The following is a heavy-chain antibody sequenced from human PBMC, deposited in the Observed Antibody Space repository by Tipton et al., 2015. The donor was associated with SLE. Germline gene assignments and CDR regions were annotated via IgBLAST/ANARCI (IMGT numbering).Heavy chain of an antibody. CDR2: INHSGST. CDR1: GGSFSGYY. V-gene: IGHV4-34*01. CDR3: ARDKGGGSYVDY. Sequence: TLSLTCAVYGGSFSGYYWSRIRQPPGKGLEWIGEINHSGSTNYNPSLKSRVTISVDTSKNQFSLKLNSVTAADTAVYYCARDKGGGSYVDYWGQGTLVTVSS. D-gene: IGHD1-26*01. J-gene: IGHJ4*02.